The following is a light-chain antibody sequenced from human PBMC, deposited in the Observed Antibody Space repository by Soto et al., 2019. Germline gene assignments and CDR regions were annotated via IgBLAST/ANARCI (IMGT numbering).Light chain of an antibody. CDR1: QDISTY. CDR2: TVP. Sequence: DIQMTQSPSSLSASLGDRVTITCRASQDISTYLNWYQQKPGKAPNLLIYTVPNLETGVPSRFSGSGSGTVFTLTISALQPEDIATYYCQQYNSLPYTFGQRTRLEIE. CDR3: QQYNSLPYT. V-gene: IGKV1-33*01. J-gene: IGKJ2*01.